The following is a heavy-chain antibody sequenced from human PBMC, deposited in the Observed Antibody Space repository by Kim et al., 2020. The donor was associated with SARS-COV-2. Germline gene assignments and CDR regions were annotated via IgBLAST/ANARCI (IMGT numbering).Heavy chain of an antibody. CDR3: AKEYYYGSGSEALDY. CDR1: GFTFDDYA. Sequence: GGSLRLSCVASGFTFDDYAMHWVRQAPGKGLEWVSGISWNSGSIGYADSVKGRFTISRDNAKNSLYLQINSLRAEDTALYYCAKEYYYGSGSEALDYWG. J-gene: IGHJ4*01. D-gene: IGHD3-10*01. V-gene: IGHV3-9*01. CDR2: ISWNSGSI.